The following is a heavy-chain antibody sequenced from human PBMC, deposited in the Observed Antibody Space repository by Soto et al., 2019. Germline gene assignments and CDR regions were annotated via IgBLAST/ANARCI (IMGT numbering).Heavy chain of an antibody. D-gene: IGHD2-2*01. Sequence: SLTCTVSGGSISSYYWSWIRQPPGKGLEWIGYIYYSGSTNYNPSLKSRVTISVDTSKNQFSLKLSSVTAADTAVYYCARVGRYCSSTSCWYNWFGPWGQGTLVTVSS. CDR2: IYYSGST. CDR3: ARVGRYCSSTSCWYNWFGP. J-gene: IGHJ5*02. V-gene: IGHV4-59*01. CDR1: GGSISSYY.